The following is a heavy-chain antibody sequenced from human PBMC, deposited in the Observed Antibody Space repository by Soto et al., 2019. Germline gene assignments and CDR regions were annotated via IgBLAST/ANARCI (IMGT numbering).Heavy chain of an antibody. CDR2: IYPADSDT. CDR3: ARASGNYFDY. D-gene: IGHD1-26*01. V-gene: IGHV5-51*01. J-gene: IGHJ4*02. CDR1: GYTFTSYW. Sequence: GESLKISCKGSGYTFTSYWIGWVRQLPGKGLEWMGIIYPADSDTRYSPSFQGQVTISADKSISTAYLQWSSLRASDTAMYFCARASGNYFDYWGQGTPVTVYS.